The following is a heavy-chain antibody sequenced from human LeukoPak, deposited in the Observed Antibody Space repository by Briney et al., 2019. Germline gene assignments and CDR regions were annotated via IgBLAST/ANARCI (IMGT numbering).Heavy chain of an antibody. V-gene: IGHV3-30-3*01. CDR2: ISYDGSNK. CDR3: AKGASYPDAFDI. CDR1: GFTFSSYA. D-gene: IGHD2-2*01. J-gene: IGHJ3*02. Sequence: PGGSLRLSCAASGFTFSSYAMHWVRQAPGKGLEWVAVISYDGSNKYYADSVKGRFTISRDNSKNTLYLQMNSLRAEDTAVYYCAKGASYPDAFDIWGQGTMVTVSS.